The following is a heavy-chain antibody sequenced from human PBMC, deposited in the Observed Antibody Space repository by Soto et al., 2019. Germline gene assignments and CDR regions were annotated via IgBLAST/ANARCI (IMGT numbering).Heavy chain of an antibody. Sequence: QVQLQESGPGLVNPSETLSLNCTVSGGSISDFYWSWFRQPAGRGLEWLGRIYYTGATSYSPSLGSRVSMSVDTSRNEFSLRLTSVTAADTAIYFCARGGASLVADWVDPWGQGSRVTVSS. D-gene: IGHD1-26*01. CDR2: IYYTGAT. V-gene: IGHV4-4*07. J-gene: IGHJ5*02. CDR3: ARGGASLVADWVDP. CDR1: GGSISDFY.